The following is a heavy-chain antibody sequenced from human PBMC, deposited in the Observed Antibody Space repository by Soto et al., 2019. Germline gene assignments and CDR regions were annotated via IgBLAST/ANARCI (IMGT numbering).Heavy chain of an antibody. Sequence: QVQLQESGPGLVKPSGTLSLTCAVSGGSISSSNWWSWVRQPPGKGLEWIGEIYHSGSTNYNPSLKGQATRSVDKSKNQSSRKRSAVTAADTAVYYWASVRGGYYYAMDVWGQGTTVTVSS. V-gene: IGHV4-4*02. D-gene: IGHD3-10*02. CDR2: IYHSGST. J-gene: IGHJ6*02. CDR1: GGSISSSNW. CDR3: ASVRGGYYYAMDV.